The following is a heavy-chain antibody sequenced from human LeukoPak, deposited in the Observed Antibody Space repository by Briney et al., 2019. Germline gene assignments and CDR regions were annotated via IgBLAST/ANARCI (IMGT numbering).Heavy chain of an antibody. Sequence: GGSLRLSCAASGFTFSSYAMHWVRQAPGMGLEWVAVISYDGSNKYYADSVKGRFTISRDNSKNTLYLQMNSLRAEDTALYYCARDLCTTTSCLDSWGQGTLVTVSS. V-gene: IGHV3-30-3*01. CDR3: ARDLCTTTSCLDS. CDR1: GFTFSSYA. D-gene: IGHD2-2*01. J-gene: IGHJ4*02. CDR2: ISYDGSNK.